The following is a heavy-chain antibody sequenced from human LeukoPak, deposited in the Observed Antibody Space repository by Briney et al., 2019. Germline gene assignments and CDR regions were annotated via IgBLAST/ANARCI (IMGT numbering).Heavy chain of an antibody. Sequence: SQTLSLTCAVSGGFISSGGYSWSWSRQPPGNGLEWIGYIYHSGSTYYNPSLKSRVTISVDRSKNQFSLKLSSVTAADTAVYYCARGRPSVFDPWGQGTLVTVSS. CDR1: GGFISSGGYS. D-gene: IGHD5/OR15-5a*01. CDR2: IYHSGST. V-gene: IGHV4-30-2*01. CDR3: ARGRPSVFDP. J-gene: IGHJ5*02.